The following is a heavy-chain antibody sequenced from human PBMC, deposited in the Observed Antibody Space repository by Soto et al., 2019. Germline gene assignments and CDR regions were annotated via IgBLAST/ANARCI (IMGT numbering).Heavy chain of an antibody. J-gene: IGHJ4*02. CDR3: AKAPYDSTGFYYSFHH. D-gene: IGHD3-22*01. CDR2: ISSDGSDK. V-gene: IGHV3-30*18. Sequence: QVQLVESGGGVVQPGRSLRLSCAASGFTFSSYGMHWVRQAPGKGLEWVAVISSDGSDKNYADSVKSRFSISRDNSRNTLFLQMNSLRSEDTAVFYCAKAPYDSTGFYYSFHHWGQGTLVTVSS. CDR1: GFTFSSYG.